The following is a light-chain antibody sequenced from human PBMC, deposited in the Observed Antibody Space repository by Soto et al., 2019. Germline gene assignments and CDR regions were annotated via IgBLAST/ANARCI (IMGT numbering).Light chain of an antibody. CDR2: QHS. J-gene: IGLJ2*01. CDR3: QAWDSSTDVV. V-gene: IGLV3-1*01. CDR1: KLGDKY. Sequence: SYELTQPPSVSVSPGQTASITCSGDKLGDKYTCWYQQKPGQSPVLVIYQHSHRPSGIPERFSGSNSGNKATLTISGTQAMDEADYYCQAWDSSTDVVFGGGTKLTVL.